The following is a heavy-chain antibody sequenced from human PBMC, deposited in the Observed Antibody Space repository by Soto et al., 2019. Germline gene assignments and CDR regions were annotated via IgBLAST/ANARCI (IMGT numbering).Heavy chain of an antibody. CDR3: ARWGLGYCSGGSCYSAELSRYYYGMDV. Sequence: QVQLQESGPGLVKPSQTLSLTCTVSGGSISSGGYYWSWIRQHPGKGLEWIGYIYYSGSTYYNPSLRSRVNISVDTSKKQFSLKLSSVTAADTAVYYCARWGLGYCSGGSCYSAELSRYYYGMDVWGQGTTVTVSS. J-gene: IGHJ6*02. D-gene: IGHD2-15*01. CDR1: GGSISSGGYY. V-gene: IGHV4-31*03. CDR2: IYYSGST.